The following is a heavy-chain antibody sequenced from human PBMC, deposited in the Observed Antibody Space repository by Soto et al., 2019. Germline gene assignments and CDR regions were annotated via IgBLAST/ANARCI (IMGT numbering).Heavy chain of an antibody. V-gene: IGHV3-30*18. Sequence: LRLSCAASGFTFSNYGMHWVRQAPGKGLEWVAIISYDGSNKYYADSVKGRFTIARDSSKNTLYLQMNSLRAEDTAVYYCAKDHRMITFGDPYFGLDVWGQGTTVTVSS. D-gene: IGHD3-16*01. CDR1: GFTFSNYG. CDR2: ISYDGSNK. CDR3: AKDHRMITFGDPYFGLDV. J-gene: IGHJ6*02.